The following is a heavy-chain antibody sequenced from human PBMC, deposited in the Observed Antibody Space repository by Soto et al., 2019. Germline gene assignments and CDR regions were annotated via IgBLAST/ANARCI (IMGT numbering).Heavy chain of an antibody. D-gene: IGHD3-3*01. Sequence: QVQLVQSGAEVKKPGASVKVSCKASGYTFTSYGISWVRQAPGQGLEWMGWISAYNGNTNYAQKLQGRATMTTDTSTSTACMELRSLRSDDTAVYYCAREGGSRGIFGDYYYYMDVWGKGTTVTVSS. J-gene: IGHJ6*03. CDR2: ISAYNGNT. CDR3: AREGGSRGIFGDYYYYMDV. CDR1: GYTFTSYG. V-gene: IGHV1-18*01.